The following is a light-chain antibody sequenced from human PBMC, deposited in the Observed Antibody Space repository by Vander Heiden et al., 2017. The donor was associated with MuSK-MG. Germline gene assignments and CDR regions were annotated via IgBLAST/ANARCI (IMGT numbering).Light chain of an antibody. Sequence: DIVMTQSPDSLAVSLGERATIDCKSSQSVLYNSNNKNYLAWYQQKPVQPPKLLIYWASTRESPVPDRLSASRSGTDFTLTIIILQAEDLTVYFCQQDDTAPFTFGGWTRVELK. J-gene: IGKJ4*01. CDR3: QQDDTAPFT. CDR2: WAS. V-gene: IGKV4-1*01. CDR1: QSVLYNSNNKNY.